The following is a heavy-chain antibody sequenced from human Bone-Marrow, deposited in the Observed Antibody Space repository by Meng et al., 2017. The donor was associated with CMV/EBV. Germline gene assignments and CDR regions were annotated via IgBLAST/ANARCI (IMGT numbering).Heavy chain of an antibody. D-gene: IGHD6-19*01. Sequence: LRLSCAASGFTVSSSYMSWVRQAPGKGLEWVSVIYSGGNTYYADSVEGRFTTSRDNSKNTLYLQMNSLRAEDTVVYYCAPRAGSSVDWGQGTLVTVSS. J-gene: IGHJ4*02. CDR1: GFTVSSSY. CDR2: IYSGGNT. V-gene: IGHV3-66*01. CDR3: APRAGSSVD.